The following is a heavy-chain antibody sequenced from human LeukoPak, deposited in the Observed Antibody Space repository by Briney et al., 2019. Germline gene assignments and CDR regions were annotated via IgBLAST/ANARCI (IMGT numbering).Heavy chain of an antibody. D-gene: IGHD6-13*01. CDR3: ARDMGTWQQPDAFDT. CDR2: IYYSGST. J-gene: IGHJ3*02. Sequence: SETLSLTCTVSGGSISSGGYYWSWIRQHPGKGLEWIGYIYYSGSTYYNPSLKSRVTISVDTSKNQFSLKLSSVTAADTAVYYCARDMGTWQQPDAFDTWGQGTMVTVSS. CDR1: GGSISSGGYY. V-gene: IGHV4-31*03.